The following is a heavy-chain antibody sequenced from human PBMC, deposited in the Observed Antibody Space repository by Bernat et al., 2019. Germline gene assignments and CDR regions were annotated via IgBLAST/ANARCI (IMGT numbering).Heavy chain of an antibody. CDR2: ISSDGSGT. CDR1: GFTFGGYW. V-gene: IGHV3-74*02. J-gene: IGHJ6*03. Sequence: EVQLVESGGGLVQPGGSLRLSCAASGFTFGGYWMHWVRQAPGKGLVWVSRISSDGSGTTYADSVKGRFTISRDNAKNTLYLQMNGLRAEDTAVYYCARGTSTSAPYMDVWGKGTTVTVSS. CDR3: ARGTSTSAPYMDV.